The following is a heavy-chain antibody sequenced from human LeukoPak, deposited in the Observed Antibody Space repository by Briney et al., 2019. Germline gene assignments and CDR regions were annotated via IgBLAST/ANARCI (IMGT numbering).Heavy chain of an antibody. CDR2: INHSGST. Sequence: GSLRLSCAASGFTFSTYAMSWIRQPPGKGLEWIGEINHSGSTNYNPSLKSRVTISVDTSKNQFSLKLSSVTAADTAVYYCARYQRAFDIWGQGTMVTVSS. CDR1: GFTFSTYA. V-gene: IGHV4-34*01. CDR3: ARYQRAFDI. J-gene: IGHJ3*02.